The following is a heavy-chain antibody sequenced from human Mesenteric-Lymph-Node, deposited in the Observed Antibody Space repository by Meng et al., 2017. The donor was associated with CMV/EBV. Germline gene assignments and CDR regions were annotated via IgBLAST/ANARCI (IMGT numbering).Heavy chain of an antibody. CDR1: GGSVSSGSYY. J-gene: IGHJ6*02. V-gene: IGHV4-61*01. CDR3: GRGPTVAGTGYYYYGMDV. Sequence: SETLSLTCTVSGGSVSSGSYYWSWIRQPPGKGLEWIGYMYYSGGTNYNPSLKSRVTISVDTSKNQFSLRLSSVTAADTAVYYCGRGPTVAGTGYYYYGMDVWGQGTTVTVSS. CDR2: MYYSGGT. D-gene: IGHD6-19*01.